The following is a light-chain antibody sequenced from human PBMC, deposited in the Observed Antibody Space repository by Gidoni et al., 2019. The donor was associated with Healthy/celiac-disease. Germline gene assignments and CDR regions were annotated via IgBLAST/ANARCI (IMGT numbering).Light chain of an antibody. CDR2: VAS. Sequence: ELVLTQSPGTLSLSQGERATLSCRASQSVSSSYLAWYQQKSGQAPRLLIYVASSRATGIPDRSSGSGSGTDFTLTISRLEPEDYAVYYCQQYGSSPLFTFGPGTKVDIK. V-gene: IGKV3-20*01. CDR1: QSVSSSY. CDR3: QQYGSSPLFT. J-gene: IGKJ3*01.